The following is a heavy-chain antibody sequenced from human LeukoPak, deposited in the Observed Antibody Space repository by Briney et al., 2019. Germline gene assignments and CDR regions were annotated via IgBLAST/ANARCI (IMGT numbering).Heavy chain of an antibody. D-gene: IGHD6-19*01. V-gene: IGHV1-2*04. Sequence: AASVKVSCKASGGTFSSYAISWVRQAPGQGLEWMGWINPNSGGTNYAQKFQGWVTMTRDTSISTAYMELSRLRSDDTAVYYCARLRTENAVAGPYYFDYWGQGTLVTVSS. CDR2: INPNSGGT. CDR3: ARLRTENAVAGPYYFDY. CDR1: GGTFSSYA. J-gene: IGHJ4*02.